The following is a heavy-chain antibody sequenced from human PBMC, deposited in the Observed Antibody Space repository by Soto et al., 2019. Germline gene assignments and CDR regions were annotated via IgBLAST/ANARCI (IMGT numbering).Heavy chain of an antibody. D-gene: IGHD3-10*01. J-gene: IGHJ6*02. CDR3: ARDRVGETDDYYGPGPRPLRYYYGMDV. Sequence: SETLSLTCTVSGGSISSSYCSWIRQPAGKGLEWIGRIYTSGSTNYNPSLKSRVTMSVDTSKNQFSLKLSSVTAADTAVYYCARDRVGETDDYYGPGPRPLRYYYGMDVWDQGTTVKASS. CDR2: IYTSGST. V-gene: IGHV4-4*07. CDR1: GGSISSSY.